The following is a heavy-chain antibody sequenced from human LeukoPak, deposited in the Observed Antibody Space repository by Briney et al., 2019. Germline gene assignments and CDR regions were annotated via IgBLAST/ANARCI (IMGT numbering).Heavy chain of an antibody. Sequence: GGSLRLSCAASGFTFSSYAMSWVRQAPGKGLEWVSAISGSGGSTYYADSVKGRFTISRDNSKNTLYLQMNSLRAEDTAVYYCAKDKVYCDSSGYYAARDYWGQGTLVTVSS. J-gene: IGHJ4*02. CDR1: GFTFSSYA. CDR2: ISGSGGST. CDR3: AKDKVYCDSSGYYAARDY. D-gene: IGHD3-22*01. V-gene: IGHV3-23*01.